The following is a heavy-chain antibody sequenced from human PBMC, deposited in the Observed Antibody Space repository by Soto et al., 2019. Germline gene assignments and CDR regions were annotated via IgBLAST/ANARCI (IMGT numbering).Heavy chain of an antibody. J-gene: IGHJ4*02. CDR2: ISAYNGNT. Sequence: QVQLVQSGAEVKKPGASVKVSCKASGYTFTSYGISWVRQAPGQGLEWMGWISAYNGNTKYAQKFQGRVTITTDTSTSTAYMELRSLISDDTAVYYCARASDGYRSGWYVGYFDYWGQGTLVTVSS. CDR3: ARASDGYRSGWYVGYFDY. CDR1: GYTFTSYG. V-gene: IGHV1-18*04. D-gene: IGHD6-19*01.